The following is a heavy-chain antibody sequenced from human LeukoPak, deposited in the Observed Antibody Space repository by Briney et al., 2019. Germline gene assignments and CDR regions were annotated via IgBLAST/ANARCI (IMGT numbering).Heavy chain of an antibody. D-gene: IGHD6-13*01. CDR3: AREGSSSSYYSDY. CDR1: GFTFSSYS. CDR2: ISTTSSTI. J-gene: IGHJ4*02. V-gene: IGHV3-48*01. Sequence: GGSLRLSCEVSGFTFSSYSMNWVRQAPGKGLEWVSYISTTSSTIKYADSVKGRFTISRYNAKNSLYLQMNSLRAEDTAVYYCAREGSSSSYYSDYWGQGTLVTVSS.